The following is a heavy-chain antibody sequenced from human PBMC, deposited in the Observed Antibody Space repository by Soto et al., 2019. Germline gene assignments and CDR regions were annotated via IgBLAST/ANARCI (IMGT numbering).Heavy chain of an antibody. V-gene: IGHV1-69*06. D-gene: IGHD2-15*01. CDR3: AREDSAATLDP. Sequence: SVKVSCKASGGTFSSYAISWVRQAPGQGLEWMGGITPIFGTANYAQKFQGRVTITADKSTSTAYTELSSLRSEDTAVYYCAREDSAATLDPWGQGTLVTVSS. J-gene: IGHJ5*02. CDR2: ITPIFGTA. CDR1: GGTFSSYA.